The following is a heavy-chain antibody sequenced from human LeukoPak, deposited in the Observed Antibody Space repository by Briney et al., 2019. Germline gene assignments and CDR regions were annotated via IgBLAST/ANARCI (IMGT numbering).Heavy chain of an antibody. CDR2: VHPSDGST. D-gene: IGHD3-10*01. CDR1: GGTFSSYA. Sequence: ASVKVSCKASGGTFSSYAISWVRQAPGQGFEWMGIVHPSDGSTSYAQKFQGRVTMTRDTSTSTVYMELNSLRSEDTAVYYCARCCDGSPVWGQGALVTVSS. CDR3: ARCCDGSPV. J-gene: IGHJ4*02. V-gene: IGHV1-46*01.